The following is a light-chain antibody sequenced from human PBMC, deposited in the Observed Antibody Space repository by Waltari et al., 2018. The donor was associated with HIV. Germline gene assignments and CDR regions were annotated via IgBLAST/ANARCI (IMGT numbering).Light chain of an antibody. CDR3: SSYASNNTFVV. J-gene: IGLJ2*01. CDR1: SRDIGRYDF. CDR2: EVT. V-gene: IGLV2-8*01. Sequence: QSALTQPPSASGPPGQSVTISCTGTSRDIGRYDFVSWYQVRPDSVPKLIISEVTKRPSGVPVRFSGSKSGNTASLTVSGLQTDDEADYYCSSYASNNTFVVFGGGTKLTVL.